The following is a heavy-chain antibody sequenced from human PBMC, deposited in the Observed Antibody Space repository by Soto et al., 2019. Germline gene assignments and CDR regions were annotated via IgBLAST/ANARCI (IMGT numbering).Heavy chain of an antibody. CDR3: AGVCGGSCYSWDY. CDR1: GGSISSGGYY. J-gene: IGHJ4*02. Sequence: QVQLQESGPGLVKPSQTLSLTCTVSGGSISSGGYYWSWIRQHPGKGLEWIGYTYYSGSTYYNPSLSSRVTVSVDTSKSRGSLKLSSVTAADTAVYYCAGVCGGSCYSWDYWGEGSLVTVSS. V-gene: IGHV4-31*03. CDR2: TYYSGST. D-gene: IGHD2-15*01.